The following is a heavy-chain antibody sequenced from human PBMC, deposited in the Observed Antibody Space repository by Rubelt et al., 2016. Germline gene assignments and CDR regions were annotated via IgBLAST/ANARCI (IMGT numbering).Heavy chain of an antibody. CDR3: ATDPVEATTVRHFDY. V-gene: IGHV3-30*04. J-gene: IGHJ4*02. D-gene: IGHD1-26*01. CDR1: SSYV. CDR2: ISSNGNIK. Sequence: SSYVLHWVRQAPGKGLEWVAVISSNGNIKYYADSVNGRFTISRDNSKNTPFLHMNSLRGEDTAVYYCATDPVEATTVRHFDYWGQGTLVTVSS.